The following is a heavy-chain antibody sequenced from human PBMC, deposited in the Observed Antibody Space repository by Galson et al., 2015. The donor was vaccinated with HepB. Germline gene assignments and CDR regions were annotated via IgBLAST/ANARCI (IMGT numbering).Heavy chain of an antibody. J-gene: IGHJ5*02. CDR1: GYTFTGYG. D-gene: IGHD6-13*01. CDR3: ARDHSWAAAGTSNWFDP. Sequence: SVKVSCKASGYTFTGYGISWVRQAPGQGLEWVGWISTYNGSTNYAQKFQGRVTMITDTSTSTAYLELRSLLSDDTAVYYCARDHSWAAAGTSNWFDPWGQGTLVIVSS. V-gene: IGHV1-18*04. CDR2: ISTYNGST.